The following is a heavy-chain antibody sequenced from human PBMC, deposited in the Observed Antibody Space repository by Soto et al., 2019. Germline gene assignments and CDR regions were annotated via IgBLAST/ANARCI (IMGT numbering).Heavy chain of an antibody. CDR1: GGSISGSY. Sequence: SETLSLTCSVSGGSISGSYWSWIRQSPGKGLEWLGYVYYTGSTNYSPSLRSRDSISVDTSKNEFSLRLSSVTAADTAVYFCARSVAVPGAHIDYWGQGTQVTVSS. J-gene: IGHJ4*02. V-gene: IGHV4-59*01. CDR2: VYYTGST. CDR3: ARSVAVPGAHIDY. D-gene: IGHD6-13*01.